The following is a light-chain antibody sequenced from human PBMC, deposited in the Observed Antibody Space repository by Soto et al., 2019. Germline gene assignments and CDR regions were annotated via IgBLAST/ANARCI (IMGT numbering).Light chain of an antibody. CDR1: KGISNY. CDR3: QKYNRGPHT. V-gene: IGKV1-27*01. CDR2: AAS. J-gene: IGKJ4*01. Sequence: DIQMTQSPSSLSASVGDRVTITCRASKGISNYLAWYQKKPGKVPKLLIYAASTLQSGVPSRFSGSGSGPDFTLTSSRLQPEDVATYYCQKYNRGPHTFGGGTKVDIK.